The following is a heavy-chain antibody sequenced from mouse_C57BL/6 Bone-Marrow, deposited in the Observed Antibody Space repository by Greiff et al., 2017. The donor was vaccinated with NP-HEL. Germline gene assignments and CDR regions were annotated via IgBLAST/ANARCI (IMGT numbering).Heavy chain of an antibody. D-gene: IGHD1-1*01. CDR2: IWSGGST. CDR3: ARKGYGSSYPYAMDY. V-gene: IGHV2-2*01. Sequence: QVQLQQSGPGLVQPSQSLSITCTVSGFSLTSYGVHWVRQSPGKGLEWLGVIWSGGSTDYNAAFISRLSISKDNSKSQVFFKMNRLQADDTAIYYCARKGYGSSYPYAMDYWGQGTSVTVSS. J-gene: IGHJ4*01. CDR1: GFSLTSYG.